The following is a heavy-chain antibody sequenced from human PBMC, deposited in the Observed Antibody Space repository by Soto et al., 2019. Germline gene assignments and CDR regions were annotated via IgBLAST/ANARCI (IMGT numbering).Heavy chain of an antibody. V-gene: IGHV4-34*01. Sequence: PSETLSLTYAVYGGSFSGYYWSWIRQPPGKGLEWIGEINHSGSTNYNPSLKSRVTISVDTSKNQFPLKLSSVTTADTAVYYCARIVRSWKYYSGVRDVGAQGTRVSLS. CDR1: GGSFSGYY. CDR3: ARIVRSWKYYSGVRDV. J-gene: IGHJ1*01. CDR2: INHSGST. D-gene: IGHD1-7*01.